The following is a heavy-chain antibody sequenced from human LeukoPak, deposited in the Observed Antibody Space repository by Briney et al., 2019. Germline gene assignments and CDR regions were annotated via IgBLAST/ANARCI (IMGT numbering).Heavy chain of an antibody. CDR3: ARLDGGGNWFDP. V-gene: IGHV4-59*12. CDR1: GGSISSYY. D-gene: IGHD2-15*01. J-gene: IGHJ5*02. CDR2: IYHSGST. Sequence: SETLSLTCTVSGGSISSYYWSWIRQPPGKGLEWIGEIYHSGSTNYNPSLKSRVTISVDKSKNQFSLKLSSVTAADTAVYYCARLDGGGNWFDPWGQGTLVTVSS.